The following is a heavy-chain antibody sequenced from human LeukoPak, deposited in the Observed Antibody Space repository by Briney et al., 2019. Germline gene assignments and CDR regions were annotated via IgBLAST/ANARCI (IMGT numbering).Heavy chain of an antibody. CDR3: ARHLSYYDYVWGSYGGYLPHYYFDY. V-gene: IGHV4-39*01. CDR1: GGSISSSSYY. J-gene: IGHJ4*02. CDR2: IYYSGST. Sequence: SETLSLTCTVSGGSISSSSYYWAWIPQPPGKGLEWIGSIYYSGSTYYNPSLKSRVTISVDTSKNQFSLKLSSVTAADTAVYYCARHLSYYDYVWGSYGGYLPHYYFDYWGQGTLVTVSS. D-gene: IGHD3-16*01.